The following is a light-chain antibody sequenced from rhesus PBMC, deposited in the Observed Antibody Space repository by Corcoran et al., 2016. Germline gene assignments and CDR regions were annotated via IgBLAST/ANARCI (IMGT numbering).Light chain of an antibody. V-gene: IGKV1-28*01. CDR2: AAS. CDR1: QGISSY. Sequence: DIQMTQSPSSLSASVGDTVTITCRASQGISSYLTWFQQKPGKAPKLLIYAASSLESGVPSRFSGSGSGTEFTLTISSLQPEDFAAYYCLQHNSSPPTFGGGTKVEIK. J-gene: IGKJ4*01. CDR3: LQHNSSPPT.